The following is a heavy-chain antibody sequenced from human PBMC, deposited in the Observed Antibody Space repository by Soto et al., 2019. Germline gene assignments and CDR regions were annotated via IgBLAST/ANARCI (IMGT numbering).Heavy chain of an antibody. CDR2: IYPGDSDT. J-gene: IGHJ6*02. V-gene: IGHV5-51*01. Sequence: PGDSLKISCKGSGYTFTDYWIGWVRQLPGKGLEWMGIIYPGDSDTRYSPSFQGQVTITADKSISTAYMELSRLRSDDTAVYYCAREYSSRNGYYYYYGMDVWGQGTTVTVSS. CDR1: GYTFTDYW. CDR3: AREYSSRNGYYYYYGMDV. D-gene: IGHD6-13*01.